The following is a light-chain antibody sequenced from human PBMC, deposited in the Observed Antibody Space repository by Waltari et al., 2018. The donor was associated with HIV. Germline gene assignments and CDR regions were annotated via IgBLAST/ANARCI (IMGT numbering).Light chain of an antibody. CDR2: SNN. J-gene: IGLJ3*02. CDR3: AAWDDSLNGWV. V-gene: IGLV1-44*01. CDR1: SSNIGSYT. Sequence: QSVLTQPPSASGTPGQRVTISCSGSSSNIGSYTVNWYQQLPGTAPQLLIYSNNQRPSGGPDRFSGSKSGTSSSLAISGLQSEDEADYYCAAWDDSLNGWVFGGGTKLTVL.